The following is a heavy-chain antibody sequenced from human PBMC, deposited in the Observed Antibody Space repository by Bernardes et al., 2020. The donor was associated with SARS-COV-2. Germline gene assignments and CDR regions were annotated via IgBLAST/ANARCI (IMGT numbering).Heavy chain of an antibody. CDR2: MNPNSGNT. V-gene: IGHV1-8*01. Sequence: ASVKVSCKASGYTFTSYDINRVRQATGQGLEWMGWMNPNSGNTGYAQKFQGRVTMTRNTSISTAYMELSSLRSEDTAVYYCARRGSGYREYYFDYWGQGTLVTVSS. D-gene: IGHD3-22*01. CDR1: GYTFTSYD. J-gene: IGHJ4*02. CDR3: ARRGSGYREYYFDY.